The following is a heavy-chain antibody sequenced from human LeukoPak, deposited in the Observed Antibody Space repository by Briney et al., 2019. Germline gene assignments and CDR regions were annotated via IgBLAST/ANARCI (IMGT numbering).Heavy chain of an antibody. J-gene: IGHJ4*02. CDR3: AIMTTVVTNFDY. Sequence: GGSLRLSCAVSGFSFSSFVMHWVRQAPGKGLEWVAAILPDGGNKHYADSVKGRVTISRDNSKNTLYLQMNGLRAEDTALYYCAIMTTVVTNFDYWGQGTLVTVSS. CDR2: ILPDGGNK. D-gene: IGHD4-23*01. V-gene: IGHV3-30-3*01. CDR1: GFSFSSFV.